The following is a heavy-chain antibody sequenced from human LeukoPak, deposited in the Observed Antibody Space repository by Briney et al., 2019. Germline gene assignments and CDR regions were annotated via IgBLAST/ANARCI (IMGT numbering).Heavy chain of an antibody. J-gene: IGHJ4*02. D-gene: IGHD6-19*01. CDR3: TREYSSGWPFDF. Sequence: GGSLRLSCAASGFTFSGSAMHWVRQASGKGLEWVGRIRSKANSYATAYAASVKGRFTISRDDSRNRAYLQMSSLRTEDTAVYYCTREYSSGWPFDFWGQGTLVTVSS. CDR2: IRSKANSYAT. V-gene: IGHV3-73*01. CDR1: GFTFSGSA.